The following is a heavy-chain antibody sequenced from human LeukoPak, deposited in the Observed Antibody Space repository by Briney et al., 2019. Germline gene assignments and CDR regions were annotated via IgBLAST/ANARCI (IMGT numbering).Heavy chain of an antibody. CDR3: ARDGDAYNFDY. J-gene: IGHJ4*02. V-gene: IGHV3-7*01. D-gene: IGHD5-24*01. Sequence: GGSLRLSCAASGFTFSSYWMNWARQAPGKGLEWVASINHNGNVNYYVDSVKGRFTISRDNAKNSLYLQMNSLRAEDTAVYYCARDGDAYNFDYWGQGALVTVSS. CDR2: INHNGNVN. CDR1: GFTFSSYW.